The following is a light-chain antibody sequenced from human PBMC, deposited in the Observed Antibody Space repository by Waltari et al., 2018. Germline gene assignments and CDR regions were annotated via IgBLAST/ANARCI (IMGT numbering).Light chain of an antibody. CDR1: SSDVGGYNY. V-gene: IGLV2-14*01. CDR2: GVS. CDR3: CSYTTSSTWV. J-gene: IGLJ2*01. Sequence: QSAPTQPPSVSGSPGQSVTISCTGTSSDVGGYNYVSWYQQHPGKAPTLMIYGVSNRPSGGCDRFSGSKSGNTASLTISGLQAEDEADYYCCSYTTSSTWVFGGGTRLTVL.